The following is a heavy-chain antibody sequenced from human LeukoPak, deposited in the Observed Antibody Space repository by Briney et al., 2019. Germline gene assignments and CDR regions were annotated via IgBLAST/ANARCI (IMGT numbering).Heavy chain of an antibody. V-gene: IGHV3-9*01. CDR1: GVTFDNYA. CDR2: ISWNSGYI. J-gene: IGHJ4*02. D-gene: IGHD6-19*01. CDR3: AKVRGTYSSGYFFDY. Sequence: RGGSLRLSCAASGVTFDNYAMHWVRQAPGKGLEWLSIISWNSGYIGYADSVKGRFTISRDNAKKSLDLHMNSLRAEDTAFYYCAKVRGTYSSGYFFDYWGQGTLVTVSS.